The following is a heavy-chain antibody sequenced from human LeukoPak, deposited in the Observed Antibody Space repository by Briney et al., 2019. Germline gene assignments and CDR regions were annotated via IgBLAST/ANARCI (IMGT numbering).Heavy chain of an antibody. CDR2: ISHTGST. CDR1: GASINTSNFY. CDR3: ARQGTSTRGGYWLDP. D-gene: IGHD3-10*01. V-gene: IGHV4-39*01. J-gene: IGHJ5*02. Sequence: SETLSLTCTVSGASINTSNFYWGWIRQPPGKGLESIGGISHTGSTYCNPSLNSRVTISVDTSKNQFSLKLSSVTAADTAAYYCARQGTSTRGGYWLDPWGQGILVTVSS.